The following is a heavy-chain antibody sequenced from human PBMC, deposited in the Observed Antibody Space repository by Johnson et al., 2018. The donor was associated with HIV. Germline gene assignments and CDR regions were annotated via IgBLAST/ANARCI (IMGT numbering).Heavy chain of an antibody. CDR3: ARDKCSGGSCYPDAFDI. V-gene: IGHV3-13*01. CDR2: IGTAGDT. Sequence: VQLVESGGGLVQPGGSLRLSCAVSGFTFSSYDMHWVRQGTGKGQEWVSDIGTAGDTYYPGSVKGRFTISRENAKNTLYLQMGSLRAEDMAVYYCARDKCSGGSCYPDAFDIWGQGTMVTVSS. D-gene: IGHD2-15*01. CDR1: GFTFSSYD. J-gene: IGHJ3*02.